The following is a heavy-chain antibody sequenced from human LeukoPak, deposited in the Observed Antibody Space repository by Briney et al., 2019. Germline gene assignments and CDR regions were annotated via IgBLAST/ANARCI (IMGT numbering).Heavy chain of an antibody. CDR2: ISSSSSYI. Sequence: GGSLRLSCAVSGFTFSSYSMNWVRQAQGKGLEWVSSISSSSSYIYYADSVKGRFTISRDNAKNSLYLQMNSLRAEDTAVYYCARTVDTVKFDYWGQGTLVTVSS. V-gene: IGHV3-21*01. D-gene: IGHD5-18*01. J-gene: IGHJ4*02. CDR3: ARTVDTVKFDY. CDR1: GFTFSSYS.